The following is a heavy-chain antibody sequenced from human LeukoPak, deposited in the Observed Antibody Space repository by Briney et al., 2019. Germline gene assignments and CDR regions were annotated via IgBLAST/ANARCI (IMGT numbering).Heavy chain of an antibody. J-gene: IGHJ4*02. CDR1: GGSISTYF. CDR3: ARIPCRSGTSGYYYLDS. Sequence: SETLSLTCTVSGGSISTYFWNWVRQPPGKGLEWIGYIYYTGSTNYNPSLKSRVTISVDRPSNHLSLKLSSVTAADTAVYYCARIPCRSGTSGYYYLDSWGQGTLVTVSS. D-gene: IGHD3-22*01. CDR2: IYYTGST. V-gene: IGHV4-59*01.